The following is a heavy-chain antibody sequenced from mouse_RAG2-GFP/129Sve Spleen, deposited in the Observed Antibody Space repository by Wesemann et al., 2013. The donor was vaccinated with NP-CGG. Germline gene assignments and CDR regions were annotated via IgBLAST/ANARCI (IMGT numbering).Heavy chain of an antibody. CDR2: IYPGSGST. V-gene: IGHV1-83*01. CDR3: CQPTYRYEGYYFDY. J-gene: IGHJ2*01. Sequence: EWIGEIYPGSGSTYYNEKFKGKATLTADKSSNTAYMQLSSLTSEDSAVYFVCQPTYRYEGYYFDYWGQGTTLTVSS. D-gene: IGHD2-14*01.